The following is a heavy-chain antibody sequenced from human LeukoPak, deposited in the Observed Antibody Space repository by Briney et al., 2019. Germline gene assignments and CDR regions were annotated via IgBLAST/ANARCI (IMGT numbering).Heavy chain of an antibody. CDR3: ARVGVVSPYGDYAHDYYYYYYMDV. J-gene: IGHJ6*03. CDR2: MNPNSGNT. D-gene: IGHD4-17*01. Sequence: ASVKVSCKASGYTFTSYDINWVRQATGQGLEWMGWMNPNSGNTGYAQKFQGRVTMTRNTSISTAYMELSSLRSEDTAVYYCARVGVVSPYGDYAHDYYYYYYMDVWGKGTTVTISS. V-gene: IGHV1-8*01. CDR1: GYTFTSYD.